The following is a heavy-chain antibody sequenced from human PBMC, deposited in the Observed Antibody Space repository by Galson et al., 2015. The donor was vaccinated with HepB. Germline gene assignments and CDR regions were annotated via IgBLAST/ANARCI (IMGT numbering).Heavy chain of an antibody. J-gene: IGHJ3*02. CDR3: ASPACSGGSCYSDAFDI. CDR2: IYYSGST. Sequence: LSLTCTVSGGSISSGDYYWSWIRQPPGKGLEWIGYIYYSGSTYYNPSLKSRVTISVDTSKNQFSLKLSSVTAADTAVYYCASPACSGGSCYSDAFDIWGQGTMVTVSS. CDR1: GGSISSGDYY. V-gene: IGHV4-30-4*01. D-gene: IGHD2-15*01.